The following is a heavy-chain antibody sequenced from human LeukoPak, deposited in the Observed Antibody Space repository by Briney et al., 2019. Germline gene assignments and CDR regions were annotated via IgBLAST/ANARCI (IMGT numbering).Heavy chain of an antibody. CDR1: GFTFSDYG. CDR3: AKDWYYDSSGYTADY. D-gene: IGHD3-22*01. CDR2: IRYDGSNK. J-gene: IGHJ4*02. Sequence: PGGSLRLSCAASGFTFSDYGMHWVRQAPGKGLEWVAFIRYDGSNKYYADSVKGRFTISRDNSKNTLYLQMNSLRAEDTAVYYCAKDWYYDSSGYTADYWGQGTLVTVSS. V-gene: IGHV3-30*02.